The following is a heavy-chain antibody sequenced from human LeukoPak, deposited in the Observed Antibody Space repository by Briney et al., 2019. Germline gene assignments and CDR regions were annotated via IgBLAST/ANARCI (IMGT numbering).Heavy chain of an antibody. D-gene: IGHD2-15*01. CDR1: GFTVSYNY. CDR2: ISSSGSTI. CDR3: ARDPDIVVVEGDY. V-gene: IGHV3-11*01. Sequence: GGSLRLSCAASGFTVSYNYMSWIRQAPGKGLEWVSYISSSGSTIYYADSVKGRFTISRDNAKNSLYLQMNSLRAEDTAVYYCARDPDIVVVEGDYWGQGTLVTVSS. J-gene: IGHJ4*02.